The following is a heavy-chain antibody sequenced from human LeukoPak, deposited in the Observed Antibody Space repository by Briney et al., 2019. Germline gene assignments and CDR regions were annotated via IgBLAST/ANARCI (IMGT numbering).Heavy chain of an antibody. V-gene: IGHV3-9*01. CDR1: GFTFADYA. CDR2: ISWNSGSI. D-gene: IGHD6-19*01. J-gene: IGHJ4*02. CDR3: ARTPYSSDWYYFDY. Sequence: GGSLRLSCAASGFTFADYAMHWVRQAPGKGLEWVSGISWNSGSIGYADSVKGRFTISRDNAKNSLYLQMNSLRAEATALYYCARTPYSSDWYYFDYWGQGTMVTVSS.